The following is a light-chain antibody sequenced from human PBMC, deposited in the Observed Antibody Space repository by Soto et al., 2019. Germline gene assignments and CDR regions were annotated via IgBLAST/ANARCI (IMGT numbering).Light chain of an antibody. Sequence: EIVMTQSPATLSVSPGERATLSCRATQTVSSNLAWYQQKPGQAPRLLIYDASTRATGVPARFSGSGSGTEFTLTISSLQSEDFAVYYCQQYNNLPPLTFGGGTKVEI. J-gene: IGKJ4*01. CDR3: QQYNNLPPLT. V-gene: IGKV3-15*01. CDR2: DAS. CDR1: QTVSSN.